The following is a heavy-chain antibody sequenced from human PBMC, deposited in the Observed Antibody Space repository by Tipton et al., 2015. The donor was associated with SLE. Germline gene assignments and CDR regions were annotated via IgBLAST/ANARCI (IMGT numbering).Heavy chain of an antibody. CDR3: GGWWPDVFDI. D-gene: IGHD2-8*02. J-gene: IGHJ3*02. V-gene: IGHV4-59*01. CDR1: GGSISSYY. CDR2: IYYSGST. Sequence: TLSLTCTVSGGSISSYYWSWIRQPPGKGLEWIGYIYYSGSTNYNPSLKSRVTISVDTSKNQFSLKLSSVTAADTAVYYCGGWWPDVFDIWGQGTRVIVSS.